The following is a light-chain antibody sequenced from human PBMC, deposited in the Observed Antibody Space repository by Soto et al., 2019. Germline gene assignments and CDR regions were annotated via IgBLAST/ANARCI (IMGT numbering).Light chain of an antibody. CDR1: QSLLHSNGYTY. V-gene: IGKV2-28*01. J-gene: IGKJ3*01. Sequence: DIVMTQSPLSLPVTPGEPASISCRSSQSLLHSNGYTYLDWYLQKPGQSPQLLIYLGSNRASGVPDRFSGSGSGTDFTLKISGVEAEDVGVYYCMQAIYWPFTFGPGTKVDIK. CDR2: LGS. CDR3: MQAIYWPFT.